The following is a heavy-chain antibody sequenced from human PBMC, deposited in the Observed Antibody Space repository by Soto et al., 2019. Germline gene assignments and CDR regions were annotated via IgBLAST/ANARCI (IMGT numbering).Heavy chain of an antibody. CDR2: IWYDGSNR. CDR3: ARAYSSSAPSTKLYYYYYYMDV. J-gene: IGHJ6*03. D-gene: IGHD6-6*01. Sequence: HPGGSLRLSCAASGFTFSSYGMHWVRQAPGKGLEWVAVIWYDGSNRYYADSVKGRFTISRDNSKNTLYLQMNSLRAEDTAVYYCARAYSSSAPSTKLYYYYYYMDVWGKGTTVTVSS. CDR1: GFTFSSYG. V-gene: IGHV3-33*01.